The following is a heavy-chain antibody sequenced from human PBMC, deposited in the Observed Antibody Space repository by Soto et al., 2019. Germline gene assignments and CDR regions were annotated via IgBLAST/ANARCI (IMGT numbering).Heavy chain of an antibody. D-gene: IGHD6-13*01. V-gene: IGHV3-30-3*01. J-gene: IGHJ4*02. CDR2: ISYDGSNK. Sequence: GGSLRLSCAASGFTFSSYAMHWVRQAPGKGLEWVAVISYDGSNKYYADSVKGRFTISRDNSKNTLYLQMNSLRAEDTAVYYCARNPAAGLKHFDYWGQGTLVTVSS. CDR1: GFTFSSYA. CDR3: ARNPAAGLKHFDY.